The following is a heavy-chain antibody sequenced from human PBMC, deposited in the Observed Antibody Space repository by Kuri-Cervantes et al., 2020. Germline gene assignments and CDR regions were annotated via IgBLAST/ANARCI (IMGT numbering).Heavy chain of an antibody. V-gene: IGHV1-46*01. CDR2: INPSGGST. J-gene: IGHJ4*02. CDR1: GYTFTSYY. D-gene: IGHD1-14*01. Sequence: ASVKVSCKASGYTFTSYYMHWVRQAPGQGLEWMGIINPSGGSTSYAQKFQGRVTMTRDTSTSTVYMELSSLGSEDTAVYYCASGHLIGPEVYWGQGTLVTVSS. CDR3: ASGHLIGPEVY.